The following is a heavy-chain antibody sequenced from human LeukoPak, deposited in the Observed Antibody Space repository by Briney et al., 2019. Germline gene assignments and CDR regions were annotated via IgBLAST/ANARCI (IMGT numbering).Heavy chain of an antibody. CDR2: ISASGGST. CDR1: GFTFSGYA. Sequence: GGSLRLSCAASGFTFSGYAMTWVRQAPGKGLEWVSAISASGGSTYNADSVKGRFTISRDNSKNTLYLQMNSLRAEDTALYYCAKDTYSSGWGRSADYWGQGTLVTVSS. V-gene: IGHV3-23*01. CDR3: AKDTYSSGWGRSADY. D-gene: IGHD6-19*01. J-gene: IGHJ4*02.